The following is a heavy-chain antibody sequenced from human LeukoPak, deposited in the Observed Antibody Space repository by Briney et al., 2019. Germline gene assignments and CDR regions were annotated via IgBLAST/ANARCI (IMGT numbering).Heavy chain of an antibody. J-gene: IGHJ4*02. CDR1: GGSISGYY. V-gene: IGHV4-59*01. Sequence: SETLSLTCTVSGGSISGYYWHWIRQPPGVGLEWIGYINYSGSTDYNPSLKSRVTISVDTSKNQFSLNLRSVTAAGTAVYYCAREYSSFEYWGQGILVTVSS. CDR2: INYSGST. D-gene: IGHD3-22*01. CDR3: AREYSSFEY.